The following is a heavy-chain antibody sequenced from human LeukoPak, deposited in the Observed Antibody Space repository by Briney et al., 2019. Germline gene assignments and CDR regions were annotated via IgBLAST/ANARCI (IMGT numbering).Heavy chain of an antibody. CDR1: GFTFSSYA. CDR2: ISGSGGST. V-gene: IGHV3-23*01. CDR3: ANWGAGTKGLY. Sequence: GGSLRLSCAASGFTFSSYAMSWVRQAPGKGLEWVSAISGSGGSTYYADSVKGRFTISRDNSKNTLYLQMNSLRAEDTAVYYCANWGAGTKGLYWGQGTLVTVSS. D-gene: IGHD1-1*01. J-gene: IGHJ4*02.